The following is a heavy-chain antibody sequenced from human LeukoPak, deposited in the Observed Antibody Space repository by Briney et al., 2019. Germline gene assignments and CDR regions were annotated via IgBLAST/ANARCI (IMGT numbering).Heavy chain of an antibody. V-gene: IGHV1-69*01. CDR3: ARVHFKAFRGWYNFDY. D-gene: IGHD6-19*01. Sequence: AVKVSCKSSGATFSSYAISMVRQAPGQGLEWMGVIIPIFGTANYAQKFQGRGTITADASTITAYMELSSLRSEDMAVYYCARVHFKAFRGWYNFDYWGEGTLVTVSS. J-gene: IGHJ4*02. CDR1: GATFSSYA. CDR2: IIPIFGTA.